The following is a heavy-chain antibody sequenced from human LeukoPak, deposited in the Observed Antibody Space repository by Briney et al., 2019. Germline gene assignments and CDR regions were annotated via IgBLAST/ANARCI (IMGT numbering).Heavy chain of an antibody. Sequence: GGSLRLSGAASGFTFNTFPTTWVRKAPGKWLDWVPVIRAPGNNTYSEDCVKGRFTISTDNSENRLYLRMNSLRAEDTAVYYCAKDRGYWGQGTLVTVSS. V-gene: IGHV3-23*01. CDR2: IRAPGNNT. D-gene: IGHD5-24*01. J-gene: IGHJ4*02. CDR1: GFTFNTFP. CDR3: AKDRGY.